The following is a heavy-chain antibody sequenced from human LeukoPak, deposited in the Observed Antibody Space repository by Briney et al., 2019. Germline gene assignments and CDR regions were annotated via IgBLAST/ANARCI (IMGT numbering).Heavy chain of an antibody. CDR3: AKSSGYGLIDI. CDR1: GGSISSSNW. CDR2: IYHSGST. D-gene: IGHD3-22*01. Sequence: SETLSLTCAVSGGSISSSNWWSWVRQPPGKGLEWIGEIYHSGSTNYNPSPKSRVTISVDKSKNQFSLKLNSVTAADTAVYYCAKSSGYGLIDIWGQGTMVTVSS. V-gene: IGHV4-4*02. J-gene: IGHJ3*02.